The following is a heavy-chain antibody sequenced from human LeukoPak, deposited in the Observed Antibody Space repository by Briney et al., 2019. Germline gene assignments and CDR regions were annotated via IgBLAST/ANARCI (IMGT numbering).Heavy chain of an antibody. J-gene: IGHJ4*02. V-gene: IGHV3-23*01. Sequence: GGSLRLSCAASGFTFSSYAMSWVRQAPGKGLEWVSAISGSGGSTYYADSVKGRFTISRDNSKNTLYLQMNSLRAEDTAVYYCAKNLVVVAATGYYFDYWGQGTLVTVSS. CDR2: ISGSGGST. CDR1: GFTFSSYA. D-gene: IGHD2-15*01. CDR3: AKNLVVVAATGYYFDY.